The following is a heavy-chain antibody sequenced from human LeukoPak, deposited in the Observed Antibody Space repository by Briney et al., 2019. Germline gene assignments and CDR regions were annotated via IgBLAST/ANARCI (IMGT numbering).Heavy chain of an antibody. D-gene: IGHD3-9*01. CDR1: GFTFSSYE. Sequence: GGSLRLSCAASGFTFSSYEMNWVRQAPGKGLEWVSYISSSGSTIYYADSVKGRFTISRDNAKNSLYLQMNSLRAEDTAVYYCARGTDWLIDYWGQGTLVTVSS. CDR2: ISSSGSTI. V-gene: IGHV3-48*03. CDR3: ARGTDWLIDY. J-gene: IGHJ4*02.